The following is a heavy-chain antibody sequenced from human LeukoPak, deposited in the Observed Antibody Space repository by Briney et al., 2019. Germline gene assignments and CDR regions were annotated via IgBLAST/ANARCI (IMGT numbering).Heavy chain of an antibody. J-gene: IGHJ4*02. CDR3: ASSSAWYGSGDY. Sequence: GGSLRLSCAASGFTVSSNYMSWVRQAPGKGLEWVSVIYSGGSTYYADSVKGRFTISRDNSKNTLYLQMNSLRAEDTAVYYCASSSAWYGSGDYWGQGTLVTVSS. D-gene: IGHD6-19*01. CDR1: GFTVSSNY. CDR2: IYSGGST. V-gene: IGHV3-53*01.